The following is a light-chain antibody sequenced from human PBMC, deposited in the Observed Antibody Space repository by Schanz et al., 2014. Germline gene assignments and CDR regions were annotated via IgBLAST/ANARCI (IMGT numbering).Light chain of an antibody. CDR1: SSDVGGYDY. CDR2: DVS. V-gene: IGLV2-14*01. Sequence: QSALTQPASVSGSPGQSITISCTGTSSDVGGYDYVSWYQQHPGKAPELIIYDVSNRPSGVSDRFSGSNSGNTASLTISGLQAEDEADYYCSSYTSSTTTVFGGGTKLTVL. CDR3: SSYTSSTTTV. J-gene: IGLJ3*02.